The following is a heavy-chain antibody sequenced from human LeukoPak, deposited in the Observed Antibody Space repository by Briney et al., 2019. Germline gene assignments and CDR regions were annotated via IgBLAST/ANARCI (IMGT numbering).Heavy chain of an antibody. CDR1: GGSISSYY. V-gene: IGHV4-4*07. CDR2: IYTSGST. J-gene: IGHJ4*02. CDR3: ARAPEWELREGYFDY. Sequence: SETLSLTCTVSGGSISSYYWSWIRQPAGKGLEWIGRIYTSGSTNYNPSLKSRVTISVDTSKNQFSLKLSSVTAADTAVYYCARAPEWELREGYFDYWGQGTLVTVSS. D-gene: IGHD1-26*01.